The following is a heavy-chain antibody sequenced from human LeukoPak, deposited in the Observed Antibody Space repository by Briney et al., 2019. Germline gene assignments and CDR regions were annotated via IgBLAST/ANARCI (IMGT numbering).Heavy chain of an antibody. D-gene: IGHD6-19*01. CDR2: ISGSGGST. Sequence: PGGSLRLSCAASGFTFSSYAMSWVRQAPGKGLEWVSAISGSGGSTYYADSVKGRFTISRDNSKNTLYLQMNSLRAEDTAVYYCAKEQGGWLVLTLEYFDYWGQGTLVTVSS. CDR1: GFTFSSYA. J-gene: IGHJ4*02. CDR3: AKEQGGWLVLTLEYFDY. V-gene: IGHV3-23*01.